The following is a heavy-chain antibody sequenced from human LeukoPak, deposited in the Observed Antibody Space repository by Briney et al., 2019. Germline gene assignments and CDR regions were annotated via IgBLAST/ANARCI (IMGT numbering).Heavy chain of an antibody. CDR2: IYYSGST. D-gene: IGHD2-2*01. CDR1: GGSISSYY. V-gene: IGHV4-59*01. J-gene: IGHJ4*02. Sequence: SETLSLTCTVSGGSISSYYWSWLRQPPGKGLEWIGYIYYSGSTNYNPSLKSRVTISVDTSKNQFSLKLSSVTAADTAVYYCARVIPFWGSVVPAAMDYWGQGTLVTVSS. CDR3: ARVIPFWGSVVPAAMDY.